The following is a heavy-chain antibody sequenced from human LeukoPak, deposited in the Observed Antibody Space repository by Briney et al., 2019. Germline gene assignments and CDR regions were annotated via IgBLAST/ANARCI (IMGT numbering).Heavy chain of an antibody. V-gene: IGHV3-23*01. CDR2: ISRSSDTT. CDR1: GFSFSIYA. Sequence: GGSLRLSCAASGFSFSIYAMSWVRQAPGKGLEWVSVISRSSDTTHYADSVKGRFTISRDNSKNTLYLQMDSLRAEDTAVYFCATGLSNGWSYFDNWGQGTRVTVSS. J-gene: IGHJ4*02. D-gene: IGHD6-19*01. CDR3: ATGLSNGWSYFDN.